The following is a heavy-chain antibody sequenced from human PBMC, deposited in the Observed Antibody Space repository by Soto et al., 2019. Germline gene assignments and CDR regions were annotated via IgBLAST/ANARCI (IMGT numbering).Heavy chain of an antibody. Sequence: SETLSLTCSVSGVSTSNHYWTWIRKPPGQGPEWIGCIYYRGTTNYNASLNSRVTISVDTSKNQFSLKLSSVTTADTAVYYCARDTYYDILTGLRSMFDYRGQGTLVNVAS. CDR3: ARDTYYDILTGLRSMFDY. V-gene: IGHV4-59*11. CDR2: IYYRGTT. CDR1: GVSTSNHY. D-gene: IGHD3-9*01. J-gene: IGHJ4*02.